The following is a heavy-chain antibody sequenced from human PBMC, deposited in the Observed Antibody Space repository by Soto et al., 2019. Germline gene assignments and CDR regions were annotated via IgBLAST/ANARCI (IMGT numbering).Heavy chain of an antibody. D-gene: IGHD2-8*01. V-gene: IGHV5-10-1*01. J-gene: IGHJ5*02. Sequence: GESLKISCKGSGYSFTSYWITWVRQMPGKGLEWMGRFDASDSSTNYSPSFRGHVTISSDTSKNQFSLKLSSVTAADTAVYYCARGLGRTIVLGSRGFDPWGQGTLVTVSS. CDR1: GYSFTSYW. CDR2: FDASDSST. CDR3: ARGLGRTIVLGSRGFDP.